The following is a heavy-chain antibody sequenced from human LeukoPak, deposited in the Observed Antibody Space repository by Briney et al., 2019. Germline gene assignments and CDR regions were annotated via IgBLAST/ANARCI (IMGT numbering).Heavy chain of an antibody. V-gene: IGHV3-23*01. J-gene: IGHJ4*02. CDR3: AKGDSVVVITTRYFDY. CDR2: ISGSGGST. CDR1: GFTFSSYA. Sequence: GGSLRLSCAASGFTFSSYAMSWVRQAPGKGLEWVSGISGSGGSTYYADSVKGRFTISRDISKNTLYLQMNSLRAEDTAVYYCAKGDSVVVITTRYFDYWGQGTLVTVSS. D-gene: IGHD3-22*01.